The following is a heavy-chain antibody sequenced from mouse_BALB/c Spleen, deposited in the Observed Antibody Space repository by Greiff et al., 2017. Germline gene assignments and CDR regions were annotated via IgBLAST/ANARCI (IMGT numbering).Heavy chain of an antibody. CDR3: ACYDY. CDR1: GYSFTSYY. J-gene: IGHJ2*01. D-gene: IGHD1-1*01. Sequence: VQLQQSGPELVKPGASVKISCKSSGYSFTSYYIHWVKQRPGQGLEWIGCIFPGSGNTKYNEKFKGKATLTADTSSSTAYMQLSSLTSEDSAVYLCACYDYWGRGTTLTVSS. CDR2: IFPGSGNT. V-gene: IGHV1-66*01.